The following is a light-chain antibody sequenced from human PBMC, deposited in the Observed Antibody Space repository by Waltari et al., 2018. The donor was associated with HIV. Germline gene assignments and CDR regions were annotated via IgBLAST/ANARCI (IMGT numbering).Light chain of an antibody. CDR2: QDT. CDR3: QAWDSSTGGV. V-gene: IGLV3-1*01. CDR1: TLGDKY. Sequence: SSEMTQPPSVSVSPGQTASITCSGDTLGDKYASWYQQKPGQSPVLVLYQDTRRPSWIPERFSGSNSGNTATLTISGTQAMDEADYYCQAWDSSTGGVFGGGTKLTVL. J-gene: IGLJ3*02.